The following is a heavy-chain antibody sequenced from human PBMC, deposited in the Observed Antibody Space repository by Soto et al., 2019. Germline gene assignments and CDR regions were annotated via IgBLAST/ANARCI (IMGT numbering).Heavy chain of an antibody. V-gene: IGHV1-8*01. CDR1: GYTFTSYD. Sequence: ASVKVSCKASGYTFTSYDINWVRQATGQVLEWMGWMNPNSGNTGYAQKFQGRVTMIRNTSISTAYMDLSSLRSEDTAVYNCAKRTKEYSSSSRYYDYGMDVWGEGTTVTVAS. CDR3: AKRTKEYSSSSRYYDYGMDV. D-gene: IGHD6-6*01. J-gene: IGHJ6*04. CDR2: MNPNSGNT.